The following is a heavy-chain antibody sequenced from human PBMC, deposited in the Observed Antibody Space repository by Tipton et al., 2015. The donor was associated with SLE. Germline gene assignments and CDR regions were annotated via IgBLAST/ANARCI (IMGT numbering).Heavy chain of an antibody. Sequence: TLSLTCTVSGGSINSSGYYWGWIRQSPGKGLQWIGSIFYTGNTYSNPSLQSRVTISLDTSKNQFSLRLSSVTAADTAVYYCARRSYSSGWFDYWGQGTLVTVTS. J-gene: IGHJ4*02. CDR2: IFYTGNT. CDR3: ARRSYSSGWFDY. CDR1: GGSINSSGYY. D-gene: IGHD6-19*01. V-gene: IGHV4-39*07.